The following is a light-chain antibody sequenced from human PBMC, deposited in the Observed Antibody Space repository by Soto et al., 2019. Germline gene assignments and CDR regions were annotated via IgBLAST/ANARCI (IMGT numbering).Light chain of an antibody. CDR1: SSDVGSYNL. CDR2: EGS. J-gene: IGLJ1*01. V-gene: IGLV2-23*01. Sequence: LTQPASVSGSPGQSITISCTGTSSDVGSYNLVSWYQQHPGKAPKLMIYEGSKRPSGVSNRFSGSKSGNTASLTISGLQAEDEADYYCCSYAGSSTLVFGTGTKVTVL. CDR3: CSYAGSSTLV.